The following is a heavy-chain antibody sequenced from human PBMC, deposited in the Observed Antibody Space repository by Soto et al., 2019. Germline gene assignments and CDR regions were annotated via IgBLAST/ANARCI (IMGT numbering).Heavy chain of an antibody. CDR3: ARTATCSGGSCYHFDY. J-gene: IGHJ4*02. D-gene: IGHD2-15*01. CDR2: ISAYNGNT. CDR1: GCTFTSYG. V-gene: IGHV1-18*01. Sequence: ASVKVSCKASGCTFTSYGISWVRQAPGQGLEWMGWISAYNGNTNYAQKLQGRVTMTTDTSTSTAYMELRSLRSDDTAVYYCARTATCSGGSCYHFDYWGQGTLVTVSS.